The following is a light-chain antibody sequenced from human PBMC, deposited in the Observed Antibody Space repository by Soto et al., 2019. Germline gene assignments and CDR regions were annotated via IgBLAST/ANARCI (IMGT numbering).Light chain of an antibody. Sequence: EIALTQSPGTLSLSPGERATLSCRASQSVRSNFLAWYQQKPGQAPRLLIYGASNRATGIPDRFSGSGSGTDFTLTITRLEAEDFAMYYCQRYDSLRTFGQGTKVEI. V-gene: IGKV3-20*01. J-gene: IGKJ1*01. CDR3: QRYDSLRT. CDR2: GAS. CDR1: QSVRSNF.